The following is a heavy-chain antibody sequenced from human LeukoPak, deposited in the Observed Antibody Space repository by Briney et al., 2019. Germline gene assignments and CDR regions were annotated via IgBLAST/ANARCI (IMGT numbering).Heavy chain of an antibody. V-gene: IGHV3-7*01. Sequence: GGSLRLSCAASGLTFSRHWMSWVRQAPGKGPEWVAHINQDGSQKNSVDSVKGRCTISRDNAKNSVYLQMNSLRAEDTAVYYCARPTSGGAFDIWGQGTMVVVSP. CDR3: ARPTSGGAFDI. D-gene: IGHD6-25*01. J-gene: IGHJ3*02. CDR1: GLTFSRHW. CDR2: INQDGSQK.